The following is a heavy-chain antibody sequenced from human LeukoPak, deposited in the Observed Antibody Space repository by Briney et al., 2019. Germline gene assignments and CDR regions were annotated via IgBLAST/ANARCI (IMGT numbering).Heavy chain of an antibody. Sequence: GGSLRLSCAASGFTFSSYAMSWVRQAPGRGLEWVSAISGSGGSTYYADSVKGRFTISRDNSKNTLYLQMNSLRAEDTAVYYCAKDISLQGGWSLYFDYWGQGTLVTVSS. CDR1: GFTFSSYA. J-gene: IGHJ4*02. CDR3: AKDISLQGGWSLYFDY. D-gene: IGHD6-19*01. CDR2: ISGSGGST. V-gene: IGHV3-23*01.